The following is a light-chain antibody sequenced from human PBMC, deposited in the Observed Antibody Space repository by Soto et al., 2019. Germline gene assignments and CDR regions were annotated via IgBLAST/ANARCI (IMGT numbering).Light chain of an antibody. CDR1: SGSVSTSYY. V-gene: IGLV8-61*01. J-gene: IGLJ2*01. CDR3: VLYMGSGISV. CDR2: NTY. Sequence: QTVVTQEPSFSVSPGGTVTLTCGLSSGSVSTSYYPSGYQQTPGQAPRTLIYNTYTRSSGVPDRFSASILGDKAALTITGAQADDESDYYCVLYMGSGISVFGGGTKLTVL.